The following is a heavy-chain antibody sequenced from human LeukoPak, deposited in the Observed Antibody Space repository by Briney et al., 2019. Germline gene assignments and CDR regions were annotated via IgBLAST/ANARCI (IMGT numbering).Heavy chain of an antibody. V-gene: IGHV4-4*07. J-gene: IGHJ4*02. CDR1: GGSISTFF. CDR2: IYTGTT. D-gene: IGHD3-9*01. CDR3: ARGTEMTSFTGYYSFDY. Sequence: SESLSLTCTVSGGSISTFFWSWIRQAAGKGLEWVGRIYTGTTYYNPSLERRGTISVDTSNNRFSLKLTSLTAADTAVDYCARGTEMTSFTGYYSFDYWGRGSLVTVSS.